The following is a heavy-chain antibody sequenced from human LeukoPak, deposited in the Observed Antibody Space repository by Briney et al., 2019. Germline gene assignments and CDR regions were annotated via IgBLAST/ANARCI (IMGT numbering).Heavy chain of an antibody. CDR2: IHPSGGST. V-gene: IGHV1-46*01. CDR3: ARDARLQYYGMDV. J-gene: IGHJ6*02. CDR1: GYTFTSYY. Sequence: ASVKVSCKASGYTFTSYYIHWVRQASGQGSEWMGIIHPSGGSTSYAQRFQGRVTMTRDTSTSTLYMELSSLRSEDTAVYYCARDARLQYYGMDVWGQGTTVTVSS.